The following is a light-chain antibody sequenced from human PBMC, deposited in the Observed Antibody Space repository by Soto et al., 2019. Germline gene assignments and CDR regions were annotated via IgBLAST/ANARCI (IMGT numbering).Light chain of an antibody. J-gene: IGKJ1*01. CDR2: GAS. V-gene: IGKV3-20*01. CDR3: QQYGSSPPT. Sequence: IVLTQSPGTLSLSPGERTTLSCRASQSISRYLAWYQQKPGQGPRLLIYGASCRATGTPDRFSGSGSGTDFTLTINRLEPEDFALYYCQQYGSSPPTFGQGTKVEIK. CDR1: QSISRY.